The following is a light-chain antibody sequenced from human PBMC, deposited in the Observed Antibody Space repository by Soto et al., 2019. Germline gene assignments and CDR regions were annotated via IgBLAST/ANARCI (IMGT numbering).Light chain of an antibody. V-gene: IGKV3-11*01. Sequence: EIFLTQSPVTVSLSLGERVTLSCRASQSIGSYLGWLQQKPGQAPRLLIYDASKRATGIPGRFSGSGSGTDFTLTISSLEPEDFAVYYCHQRRNSITFGQGTRLEIK. CDR1: QSIGSY. CDR2: DAS. CDR3: HQRRNSIT. J-gene: IGKJ5*01.